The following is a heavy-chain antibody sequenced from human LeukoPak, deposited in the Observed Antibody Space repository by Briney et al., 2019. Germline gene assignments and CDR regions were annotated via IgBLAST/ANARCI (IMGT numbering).Heavy chain of an antibody. V-gene: IGHV3-20*04. CDR3: ARSGVVGTPEFDN. D-gene: IGHD1-26*01. CDR2: INWTGDTT. CDR1: GFTFDDYA. Sequence: PLGSLRLSRAASGFTFDDYAMSWVRQGPEKGLQWVSTINWTGDTTTYADSVRGRFTISRNNVKNALYLQLNSLRAEDTAFYFCARSGVVGTPEFDNWGQGTLVTVSS. J-gene: IGHJ4*02.